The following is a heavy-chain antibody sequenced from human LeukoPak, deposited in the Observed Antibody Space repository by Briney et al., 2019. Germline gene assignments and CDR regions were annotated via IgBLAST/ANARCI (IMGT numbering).Heavy chain of an antibody. D-gene: IGHD3-22*01. J-gene: IGHJ4*02. Sequence: PSETLSLTCTVSGGSISTYHWSWIRQPPGKGVEWIGYIYYSGSTNYNPSLKSRVTISVDTSKNQFSLKLSSVTAADTAVYYCARDRPDSSGSTFDYWGQGTLVTVSS. CDR3: ARDRPDSSGSTFDY. CDR1: GGSISTYH. CDR2: IYYSGST. V-gene: IGHV4-59*01.